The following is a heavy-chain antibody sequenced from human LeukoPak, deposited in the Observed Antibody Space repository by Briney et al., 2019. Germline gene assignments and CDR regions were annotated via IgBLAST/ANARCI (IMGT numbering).Heavy chain of an antibody. J-gene: IGHJ4*02. D-gene: IGHD3-9*01. CDR2: IYYSGST. CDR1: GGSISSSRYV. CDR3: ASLLRYFDWY. Sequence: SETLSLTCTVSGGSISSSRYVWGWIRQPPGKGLEWIGSIYYSGSTYYNPSLKSRVTISVDTSKNQFSLKLSSVTTADSAVYYCASLLRYFDWYWGQGTLVTVSS. V-gene: IGHV4-39*01.